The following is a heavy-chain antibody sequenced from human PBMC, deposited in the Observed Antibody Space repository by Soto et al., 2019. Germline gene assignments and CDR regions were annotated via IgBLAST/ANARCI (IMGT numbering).Heavy chain of an antibody. J-gene: IGHJ5*02. D-gene: IGHD4-17*01. Sequence: QVQLQESGPGLVKPSQTLSLTCTVSGGSISSGGYYWRWIRQHPVKGLEWIGYIYYSGSTYYNASLKSRVTISVDTSKNQCSLKLSSVTAADTAVYYCARGFYGDYGWFDPWGQGTLVTVSS. CDR3: ARGFYGDYGWFDP. V-gene: IGHV4-31*03. CDR1: GGSISSGGYY. CDR2: IYYSGST.